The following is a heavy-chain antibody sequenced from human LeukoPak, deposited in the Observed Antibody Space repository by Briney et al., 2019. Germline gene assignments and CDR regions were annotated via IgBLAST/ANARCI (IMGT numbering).Heavy chain of an antibody. CDR2: ISALYGHT. D-gene: IGHD2-8*02. CDR1: GYSFTRFG. Sequence: ASVKVSCKASGYSFTRFGITWVRQAPGQGLEWMGWISALYGHTNYAQKFQGRVTMTTDTSTSTAYMELRSLRSDDTAVYYCARDFYHGHCAGLSCFLLDSWGQGGLVIVSS. J-gene: IGHJ4*02. CDR3: ARDFYHGHCAGLSCFLLDS. V-gene: IGHV1-18*01.